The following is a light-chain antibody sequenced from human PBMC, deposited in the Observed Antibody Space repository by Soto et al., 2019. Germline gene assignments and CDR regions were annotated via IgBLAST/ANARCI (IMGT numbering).Light chain of an antibody. CDR2: KAS. J-gene: IGKJ1*01. Sequence: IQMTQSPSSLSASAGDRVTITCRASQSISSWLAWYQQKPGKAPKLLIYKASTLESGVPSNFSGSGSGTEFTLTISSLQPEDFATYYCQQYNSYPWTFGQGTKVDIK. CDR3: QQYNSYPWT. V-gene: IGKV1-5*03. CDR1: QSISSW.